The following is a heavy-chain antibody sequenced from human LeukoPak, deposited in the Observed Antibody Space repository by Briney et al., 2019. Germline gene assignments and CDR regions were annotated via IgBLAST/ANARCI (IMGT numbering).Heavy chain of an antibody. CDR2: ISGTGGSI. CDR1: GFTFSSYG. D-gene: IGHD4-11*01. Sequence: GGSLRLSCAASGFTFSSYGMHWVRQAPGKGLEWVSDISGTGGSIDYADSVKGRFTSSRDNSKNTLYLQMNSLRAEDTAVYYCAKDYSNYDRFEYWGQGTQVTVSS. V-gene: IGHV3-23*01. J-gene: IGHJ4*02. CDR3: AKDYSNYDRFEY.